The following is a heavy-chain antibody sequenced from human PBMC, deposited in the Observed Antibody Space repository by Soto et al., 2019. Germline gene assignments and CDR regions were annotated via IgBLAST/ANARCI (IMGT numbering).Heavy chain of an antibody. D-gene: IGHD3-10*01. J-gene: IGHJ4*02. CDR1: GFTFSMYW. V-gene: IGHV3-74*01. CDR2: INDDGSST. CDR3: ARGPRSTSTGTGAF. Sequence: EVQLVESGGGLLQPGGSLRLSCAASGFTFSMYWMHWVRQVPGKGPEWVSRINDDGSSTNYADSVKGRFTISRDNPKNPLYLQMNALRAEDTAVYYCARGPRSTSTGTGAFWGQGTLVTVSS.